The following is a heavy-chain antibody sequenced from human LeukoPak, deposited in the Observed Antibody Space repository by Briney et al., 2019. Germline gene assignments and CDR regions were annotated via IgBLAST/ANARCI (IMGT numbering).Heavy chain of an antibody. J-gene: IGHJ4*02. Sequence: GVSLRLSCAASGFTFSSYGMHWVRQALGKGLEWVAVISDDGANKYHADSVKGRFTISRDNSKNTLYLQMNSLRPEDTAVYYCARDGYEFWSGYYHGAYFDYWGQGTLVTVSS. CDR1: GFTFSSYG. CDR3: ARDGYEFWSGYYHGAYFDY. V-gene: IGHV3-30*19. D-gene: IGHD3-3*01. CDR2: ISDDGANK.